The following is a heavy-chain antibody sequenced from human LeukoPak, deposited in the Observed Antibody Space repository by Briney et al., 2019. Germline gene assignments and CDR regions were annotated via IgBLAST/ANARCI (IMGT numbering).Heavy chain of an antibody. J-gene: IGHJ4*02. D-gene: IGHD4-17*01. CDR3: ARGRDYGYFDY. V-gene: IGHV4-34*01. CDR1: GGSFSGYY. Sequence: SETLSLTCAVYGGSFSGYYWSWIRQPPGKGLEWIGEINHSGSTNYNPSLKSRVTISGDTSKNQFSLNLSSVTTADTAVYYCARGRDYGYFDYWGQGTLVTVSS. CDR2: INHSGST.